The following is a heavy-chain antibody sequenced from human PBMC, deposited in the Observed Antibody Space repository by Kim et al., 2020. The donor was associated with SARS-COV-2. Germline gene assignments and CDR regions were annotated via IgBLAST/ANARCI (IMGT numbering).Heavy chain of an antibody. CDR2: IHSTGST. CDR1: GGSIRNYY. D-gene: IGHD5-18*01. V-gene: IGHV4-4*07. J-gene: IGHJ6*02. Sequence: SETLSLTCTVSGGSIRNYYWSWIRQPAGKGLEWIGHIHSTGSTNYNPSLKSRVAMSVDTSMNQFSLKLNSVTAADTAVYFCARVQAQRGAYIYGQWTYYYGMDVWGQGTTVTVSS. CDR3: ARVQAQRGAYIYGQWTYYYGMDV.